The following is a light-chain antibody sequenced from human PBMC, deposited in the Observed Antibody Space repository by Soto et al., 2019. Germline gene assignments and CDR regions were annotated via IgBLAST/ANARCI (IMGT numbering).Light chain of an antibody. CDR3: SSYTSSNTVT. V-gene: IGLV2-14*01. CDR1: SSDIGGYKY. J-gene: IGLJ2*01. Sequence: QSALTQPASVSGSPGQSITISCTGTSSDIGGYKYVSWYQQHPGEAPKLILYDVTNRPSGVSNRFSGFKSGNTASLTISGLQTEDEDDYYCSSYTSSNTVTFGGGTKVTVL. CDR2: DVT.